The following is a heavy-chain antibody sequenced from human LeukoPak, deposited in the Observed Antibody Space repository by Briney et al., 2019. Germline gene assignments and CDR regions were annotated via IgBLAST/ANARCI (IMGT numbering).Heavy chain of an antibody. V-gene: IGHV4-39*01. Sequence: PSETLSLTCTVSGGSISGSGHYWGWIRQLPGKGLVWFGSMFDSGTTYYNSFLKSRVTMSIDTSKNQFSLKLSSVTAADTAVYYCARGYSSGWVYFDNWGQGTLVTVSS. CDR1: GGSISGSGHY. CDR3: ARGYSSGWVYFDN. J-gene: IGHJ4*02. D-gene: IGHD6-19*01. CDR2: MFDSGTT.